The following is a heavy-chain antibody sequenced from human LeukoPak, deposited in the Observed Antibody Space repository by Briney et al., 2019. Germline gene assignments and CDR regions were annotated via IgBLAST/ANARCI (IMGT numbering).Heavy chain of an antibody. V-gene: IGHV4-34*01. Sequence: SETLSLTCAVYGGSFSGYYWSWIRQPPGKGLEWIGEINHSGSTNYNPSLKSRVTISVDTSKNQFSLKLSSVTAADTAVYYCARGPYYYGSGSYSLRYFDYWGQGTLVTVSS. J-gene: IGHJ4*02. CDR3: ARGPYYYGSGSYSLRYFDY. D-gene: IGHD3-10*01. CDR2: INHSGST. CDR1: GGSFSGYY.